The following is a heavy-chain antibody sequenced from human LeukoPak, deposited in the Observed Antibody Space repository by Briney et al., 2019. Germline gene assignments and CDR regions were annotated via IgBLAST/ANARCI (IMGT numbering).Heavy chain of an antibody. D-gene: IGHD1-7*01. CDR2: IIPIFGTA. Sequence: SVKVSCKVSGYTLTELSMHWVRQAPGQGLEWMGGIIPIFGTANYAQKFQGRVTITADESTSTAYMELSSLRSEDTAVYYCARATGTLDYWGQGTLVTVSS. CDR1: GYTLTELS. J-gene: IGHJ4*02. V-gene: IGHV1-69*13. CDR3: ARATGTLDY.